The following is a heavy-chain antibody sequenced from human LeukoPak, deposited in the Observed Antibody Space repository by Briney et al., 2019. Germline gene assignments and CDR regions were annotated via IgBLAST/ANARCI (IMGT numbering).Heavy chain of an antibody. J-gene: IGHJ6*02. CDR1: GFTFDDYA. CDR3: AKYIGSQRYYGMVV. CDR2: ISWNSGSI. V-gene: IGHV3-9*01. Sequence: GGSLRLSCAASGFTFDDYAMHWVRQAPGKGLEWVSGISWNSGSICYADSVKGRFTISRDNAKNSLYLQMNSLRAEDTALYCCAKYIGSQRYYGMVVWGQGTTVSVSS.